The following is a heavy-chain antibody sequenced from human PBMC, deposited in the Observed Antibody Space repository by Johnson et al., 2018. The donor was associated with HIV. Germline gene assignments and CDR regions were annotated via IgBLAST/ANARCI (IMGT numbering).Heavy chain of an antibody. CDR2: ISYHGSNK. V-gene: IGHV3-30-3*01. D-gene: IGHD2-15*01. J-gene: IGHJ3*02. Sequence: QVQLVESGGGVVQPGRSLRLSCAPSGFTFSRYAMHWVRQAPGKGLEWVAVISYHGSNKYYADSVKGRFTISRDNSKNTLYLQMNSLRAEDTAVYYCATRYYHPYSKEIAAFDIWGQGTMVTVSS. CDR3: ATRYYHPYSKEIAAFDI. CDR1: GFTFSRYA.